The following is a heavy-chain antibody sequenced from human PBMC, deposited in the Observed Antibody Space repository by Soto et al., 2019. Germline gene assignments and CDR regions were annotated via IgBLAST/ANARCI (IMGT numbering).Heavy chain of an antibody. V-gene: IGHV3-30*18. D-gene: IGHD3-10*01. CDR3: AKDFKVSGGHYGSLNYYYGMDV. CDR1: GFTFSAFG. Sequence: GGSLRLSCAVSGFTFSAFGMHWVRQAPGKGLEWVAIISYDGILKYYADSVKGRFTISRGTSKGALYLQMNSLTPEDTAVYYCAKDFKVSGGHYGSLNYYYGMDVWGQGTTVTVSS. J-gene: IGHJ6*02. CDR2: ISYDGILK.